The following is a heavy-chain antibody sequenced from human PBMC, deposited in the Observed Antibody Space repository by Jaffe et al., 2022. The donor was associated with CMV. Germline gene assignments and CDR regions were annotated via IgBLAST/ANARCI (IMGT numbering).Heavy chain of an antibody. Sequence: EVQLVESGGGLVKPGRSLRLSCTASGFTFGDYAMSWFRQAPGKGLEWVGFIRSKAYGGTTEYAASVKGRFTISRDDSKSIAYLQMNSLKTEDTAVYYCGVVVTEVDAFDIWGQGTMVTVSS. V-gene: IGHV3-49*05. CDR3: GVVVTEVDAFDI. CDR2: IRSKAYGGTT. CDR1: GFTFGDYA. D-gene: IGHD2-21*02. J-gene: IGHJ3*02.